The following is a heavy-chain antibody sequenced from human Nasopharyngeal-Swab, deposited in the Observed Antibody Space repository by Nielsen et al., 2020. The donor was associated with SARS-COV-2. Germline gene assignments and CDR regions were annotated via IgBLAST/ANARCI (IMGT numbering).Heavy chain of an antibody. V-gene: IGHV3-7*01. CDR2: IKQDGSEK. CDR1: GFTFSNYW. CDR3: AGRIRGCDPLRFSA. Sequence: GGSLRLSCAASGFTFSNYWMSWVRQAPGKGLEWVANIKQDGSEKYYVDSVKGRFTISRDNAKNSLYLQMNSLRAEDTAVYYCAGRIRGCDPLRFSAWGQGTLVTVSS. J-gene: IGHJ5*02. D-gene: IGHD3-10*01.